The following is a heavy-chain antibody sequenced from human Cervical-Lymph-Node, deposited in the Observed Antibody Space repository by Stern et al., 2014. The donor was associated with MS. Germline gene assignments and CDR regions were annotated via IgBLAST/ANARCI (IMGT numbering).Heavy chain of an antibody. V-gene: IGHV5-51*01. J-gene: IGHJ4*02. Sequence: QLVQSGAEVKKPGESLKISCKGSGYSFTSYWIGWVRQMPGKSLEWMGIIYPVASYPTYSPSFQGQVTISADKSISTAYLQWSSLKASDTAMYYCARRPYSSSPLRFDYWGQGTLVTVSS. CDR1: GYSFTSYW. D-gene: IGHD6-13*01. CDR3: ARRPYSSSPLRFDY. CDR2: IYPVASYP.